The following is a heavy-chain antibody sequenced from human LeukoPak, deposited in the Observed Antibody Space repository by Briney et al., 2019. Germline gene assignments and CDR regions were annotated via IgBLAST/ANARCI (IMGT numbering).Heavy chain of an antibody. CDR3: ARETNQRQLGHDAFDI. J-gene: IGHJ3*02. D-gene: IGHD6-13*01. CDR2: IYYSGST. V-gene: IGHV4-31*03. Sequence: SETLSLTCTVSGGSISSGGYSWTWIRQHPGKGLEWIGNIYYSGSTSYNPSLKSRVTMSVDTSENQLSLKVSSVTAADTAVYYCARETNQRQLGHDAFDIWGQGTMVTVSS. CDR1: GGSISSGGYS.